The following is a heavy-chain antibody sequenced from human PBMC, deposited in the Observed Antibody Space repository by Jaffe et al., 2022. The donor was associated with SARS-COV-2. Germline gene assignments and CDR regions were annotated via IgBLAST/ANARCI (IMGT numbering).Heavy chain of an antibody. V-gene: IGHV4-34*01. D-gene: IGHD3-16*02. J-gene: IGHJ3*02. Sequence: QVQLQQWGAGLLKPSETLSLTCAVYGGSFSGYYWSWIRQPPGKGLEWIGEINHSGSTNYNPSLKSRVTISVDTSKNQFSLKLSSVTAADTAVYYCASTTQEIMITFGGVIVRDAFDIWGQGTMVTVSS. CDR1: GGSFSGYY. CDR3: ASTTQEIMITFGGVIVRDAFDI. CDR2: INHSGST.